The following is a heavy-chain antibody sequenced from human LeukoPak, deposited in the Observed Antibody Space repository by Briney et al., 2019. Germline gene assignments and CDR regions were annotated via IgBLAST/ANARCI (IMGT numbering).Heavy chain of an antibody. V-gene: IGHV3-21*01. CDR1: GFTFSSYS. Sequence: GGSLRLSCAASGFTFSSYSMNWVRQAPGKGLEWVSSISSSSSYIYYADSVKGRFTISRDNAKSSLYLQMNSLRAEDTAVYYCARPRNGDPGGYWGQGTLVTVSS. CDR3: ARPRNGDPGGY. CDR2: ISSSSSYI. D-gene: IGHD4-17*01. J-gene: IGHJ4*02.